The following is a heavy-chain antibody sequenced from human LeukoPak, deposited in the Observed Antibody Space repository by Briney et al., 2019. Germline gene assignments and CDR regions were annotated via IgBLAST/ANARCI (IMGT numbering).Heavy chain of an antibody. CDR2: IYYSGST. Sequence: SETLSLTCTVSGGSISSGGYYWSWIRQHPGKGLEWIGYIYYSGSTYYNPSLKSRVTISVDTSKNQFSLKLSSVTAADTAVYYCARGYSSSSRWFDPWGQGTLVTVSS. J-gene: IGHJ5*02. CDR3: ARGYSSSSRWFDP. D-gene: IGHD6-6*01. CDR1: GGSISSGGYY. V-gene: IGHV4-31*03.